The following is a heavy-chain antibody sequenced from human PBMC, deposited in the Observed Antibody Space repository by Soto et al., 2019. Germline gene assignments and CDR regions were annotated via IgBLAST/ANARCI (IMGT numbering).Heavy chain of an antibody. CDR1: GFTFSSYA. J-gene: IGHJ6*03. CDR3: AKDGDYYGSGSYYSFFNYYYYYMDV. Sequence: GGSLRLSCAASGFTFSSYAMSWVRQAPGKGLEWVSAISGSGGSTYYADSVKGRFTISRDNSKNTLYLQMNSLRAEDTAVYYCAKDGDYYGSGSYYSFFNYYYYYMDVWGKGTTVTVSS. V-gene: IGHV3-23*01. D-gene: IGHD3-10*01. CDR2: ISGSGGST.